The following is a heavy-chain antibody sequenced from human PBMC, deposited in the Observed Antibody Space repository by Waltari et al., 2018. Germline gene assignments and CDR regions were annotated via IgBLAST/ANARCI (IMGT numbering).Heavy chain of an antibody. V-gene: IGHV4-39*07. Sequence: QLQLQESGPGLVKPSETLSLTCPVSGGSISSSSYYWDWISQPPGKGLEWIGSIYYSGSTYYNPSLKSRVTISVDTSKNQFSLKLSSVTAADTAVYYSARGSSWYFGFDYWGQGTLVTVSS. CDR2: IYYSGST. CDR3: ARGSSWYFGFDY. D-gene: IGHD6-13*01. J-gene: IGHJ4*02. CDR1: GGSISSSSYY.